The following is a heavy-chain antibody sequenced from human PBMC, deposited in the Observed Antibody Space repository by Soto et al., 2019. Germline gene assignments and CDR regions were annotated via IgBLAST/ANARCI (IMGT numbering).Heavy chain of an antibody. D-gene: IGHD5-18*01. J-gene: IGHJ2*01. CDR3: ARRGSGYSYVDYWYFDL. CDR1: GFTFSSYA. CDR2: ISYDGSNK. V-gene: IGHV3-30-3*01. Sequence: QVQLVESGGGVVQPGRSLRLSCAASGFTFSSYAMHWVRQAPGKGLEWVAVISYDGSNKYYADSVKGRFTISRDNSKNTLYLQMNSLRAEDTAVYYRARRGSGYSYVDYWYFDLWGRGTLVTVSS.